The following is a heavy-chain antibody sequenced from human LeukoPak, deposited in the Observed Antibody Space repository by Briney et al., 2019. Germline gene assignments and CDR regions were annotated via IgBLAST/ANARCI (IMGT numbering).Heavy chain of an antibody. Sequence: PSETLSLTSTGYGGTISTNYWSWIPQAPGQGLKAITYIYYSGSTNYNTLLNSRTTISVDTSKTPFSLKLSPMTAADPAEYYWGRLRRGSYYFDSWGQGTLVTVSS. V-gene: IGHV4-59*08. J-gene: IGHJ4*02. CDR2: IYYSGST. CDR3: GRLRRGSYYFDS. CDR1: GGTISTNY. D-gene: IGHD1-26*01.